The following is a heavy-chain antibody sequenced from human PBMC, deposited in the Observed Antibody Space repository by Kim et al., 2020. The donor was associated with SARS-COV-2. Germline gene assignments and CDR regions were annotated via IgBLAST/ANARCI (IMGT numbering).Heavy chain of an antibody. CDR1: GFPFSDYA. J-gene: IGHJ4*02. CDR2: ISYDGSTK. Sequence: GGSLRLSCAASGFPFSDYAMHWVRQAPGKGLEWVSLISYDGSTKDYADSVKGRFTISRDNSMNTLYLQMSSLTAEDTAIYYCTRDSQFRVVPLNYFDYWGQGSLVTVSS. CDR3: TRDSQFRVVPLNYFDY. V-gene: IGHV3-30-3*01. D-gene: IGHD2-15*01.